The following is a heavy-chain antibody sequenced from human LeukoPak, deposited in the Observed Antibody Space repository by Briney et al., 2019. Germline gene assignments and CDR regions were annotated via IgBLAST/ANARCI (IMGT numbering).Heavy chain of an antibody. D-gene: IGHD4-23*01. CDR2: INPNSGGT. J-gene: IGHJ5*02. CDR3: ARQSRDYGGMWFDP. Sequence: ASVKVSCKASGYTFTGYYMHWVRQAPGQGLEWMGWINPNSGGTNYAQKFQGRVTMTRDTSISTAYMELSRLKASDTAMYYCARQSRDYGGMWFDPWGQGTLVTVSS. CDR1: GYTFTGYY. V-gene: IGHV1-2*02.